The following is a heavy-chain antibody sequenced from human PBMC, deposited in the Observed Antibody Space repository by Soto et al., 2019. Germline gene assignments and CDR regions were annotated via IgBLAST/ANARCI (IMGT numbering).Heavy chain of an antibody. V-gene: IGHV4-34*01. J-gene: IGHJ4*02. D-gene: IGHD3-9*01. CDR1: GGSFSGYY. Sequence: PSETLSLTCAVYGGSFSGYYWSWIRQPPGKGLEWIGEINHSGSTNYNPSLKSRVTISVDTSKNQFSLKLSSVTAADTAVYYCARMLTGYCPFDYWGQGTLVTVSS. CDR2: INHSGST. CDR3: ARMLTGYCPFDY.